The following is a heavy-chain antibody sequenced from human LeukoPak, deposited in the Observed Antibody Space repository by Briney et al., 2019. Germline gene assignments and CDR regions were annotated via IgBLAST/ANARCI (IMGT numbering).Heavy chain of an antibody. V-gene: IGHV4-61*02. CDR1: GGSISSGSYY. J-gene: IGHJ4*02. Sequence: SETLSLTCTVSGGSISSGSYYWSWIRQPAGKGLEWIGRIYTSGSTNYNPSLKSRVTISVDTSKNQFSLKLSSVTAADTAVYYCARGNGYSYGYGFDYWGQGTLVTVSS. CDR2: IYTSGST. D-gene: IGHD5-18*01. CDR3: ARGNGYSYGYGFDY.